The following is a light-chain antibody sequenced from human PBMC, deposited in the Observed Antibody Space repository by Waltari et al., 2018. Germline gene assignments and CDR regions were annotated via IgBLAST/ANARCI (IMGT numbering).Light chain of an antibody. V-gene: IGKV4-1*01. CDR2: WAS. CDR3: QQYYRSPYT. Sequence: DIVMTQSPDSLGVSLGERATINCKSSQSILDRSDNKTFLAWYHLKPGQPPRLLIYWASTRPGVPDRFSGSGSGTDFSLTISRLQAEDVGVYYCQQYYRSPYTFGQGTKLDFK. CDR1: QSILDRSDNKTF. J-gene: IGKJ2*01.